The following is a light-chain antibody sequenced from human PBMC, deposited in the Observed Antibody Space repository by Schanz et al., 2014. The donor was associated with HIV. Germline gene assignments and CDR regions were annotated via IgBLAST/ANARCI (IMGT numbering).Light chain of an antibody. Sequence: HSALTQPASVSGSPGQSITISCSGTSSDIGGSDYVSWYQQHPGRAPKVLIYDVRDRPSGVSNRFSGSKSGNTASLPISGLQAEDEAEYFCQSYDSRLTGSVFGGGTNLTVL. J-gene: IGLJ3*02. CDR2: DVR. V-gene: IGLV2-14*03. CDR1: SSDIGGSDY. CDR3: QSYDSRLTGSV.